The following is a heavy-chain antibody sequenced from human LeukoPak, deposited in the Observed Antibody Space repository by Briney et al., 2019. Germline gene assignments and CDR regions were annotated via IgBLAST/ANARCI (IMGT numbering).Heavy chain of an antibody. V-gene: IGHV3-21*01. CDR3: ARDSQWSVDY. D-gene: IGHD2-15*01. CDR1: GFTFSSYW. CDR2: ISSSSSYI. Sequence: GGSLRLSCAASGFTFSSYWMSWVRQAPGKGLEWVSSISSSSSYIYYADSVKGRFTISRDNAKNSLYLQMNSLRAEDTAVYYCARDSQWSVDYWGQGTLVTASS. J-gene: IGHJ4*02.